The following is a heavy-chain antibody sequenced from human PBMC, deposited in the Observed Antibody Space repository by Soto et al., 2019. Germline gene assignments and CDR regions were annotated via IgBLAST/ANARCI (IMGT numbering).Heavy chain of an antibody. CDR3: ARDGIIGTIDYLDY. V-gene: IGHV1-18*01. Sequence: QVQLVQSGAEVKKPGASVKVSCKASGYTFTSYGISWVRQAPGQGLEWMGWISTYNGHTNYAQKFLGRVTMTTDTATNTAYRELRSLRSDDTAVYYCARDGIIGTIDYLDYWGQGTLVTVSS. J-gene: IGHJ4*02. CDR2: ISTYNGHT. D-gene: IGHD1-20*01. CDR1: GYTFTSYG.